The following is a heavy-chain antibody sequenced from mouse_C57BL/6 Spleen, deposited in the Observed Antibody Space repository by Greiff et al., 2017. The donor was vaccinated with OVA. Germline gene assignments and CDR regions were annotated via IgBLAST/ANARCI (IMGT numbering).Heavy chain of an antibody. J-gene: IGHJ3*01. CDR1: GYSITSGYD. V-gene: IGHV3-1*01. D-gene: IGHD2-1*01. Sequence: EVKVEESGPGMVKPSQSLSLTCTVTGYSITSGYDWHWIRHFPGNKLEWMGYISYSGSTNYNPSLKSRISITHDTSKNHFFLKLNSVTTGDTATYYCAREGNSPFAYWGQGTLVTVSA. CDR2: ISYSGST. CDR3: AREGNSPFAY.